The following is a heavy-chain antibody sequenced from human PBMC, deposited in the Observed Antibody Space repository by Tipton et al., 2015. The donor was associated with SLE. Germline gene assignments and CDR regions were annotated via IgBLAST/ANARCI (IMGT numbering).Heavy chain of an antibody. V-gene: IGHV4-61*02. D-gene: IGHD7-27*01. CDR3: AARTGDVLYYYYMDV. Sequence: TLSLTCTVFGDSISSGTYYWSWIRQPAGKGLEWIGRIYTSGSTNYNPSLKSRVTISVDTSKNQFSLKLSSVTAADTAVYYCAARTGDVLYYYYMDVWGKGTTVTVSS. J-gene: IGHJ6*03. CDR1: GDSISSGTYY. CDR2: IYTSGST.